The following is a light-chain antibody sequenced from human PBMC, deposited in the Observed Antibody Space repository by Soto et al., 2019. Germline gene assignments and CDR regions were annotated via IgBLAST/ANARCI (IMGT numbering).Light chain of an antibody. CDR3: FSYAGSPTSYV. J-gene: IGLJ1*01. CDR1: SSDVGTSNL. Sequence: QSVLTQPASVSASPGQSITFSCTIASSDVGTSNLVSCYQQHPGKAPKFMIYEGSKRPSGVSDRFSASQSGNTASLTISGLQAEDEADYYCFSYAGSPTSYVFGTGTKVTVL. CDR2: EGS. V-gene: IGLV2-23*01.